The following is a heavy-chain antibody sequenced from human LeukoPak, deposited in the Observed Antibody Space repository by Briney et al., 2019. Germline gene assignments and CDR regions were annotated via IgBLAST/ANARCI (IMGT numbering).Heavy chain of an antibody. V-gene: IGHV4-61*01. CDR3: ARDRCTSTNCYAGYYYGTDV. J-gene: IGHJ6*02. Sequence: PSETLSLTCTVSGVSVSSASYYWSWIRRPPGQGLEWIGFIYYSGTTKYNPSLKSRVTISIDTSRNQFSLKLNSVTAADTAVYYCARDRCTSTNCYAGYYYGTDVWGQGTTVTVSS. CDR1: GVSVSSASYY. D-gene: IGHD2-2*01. CDR2: IYYSGTT.